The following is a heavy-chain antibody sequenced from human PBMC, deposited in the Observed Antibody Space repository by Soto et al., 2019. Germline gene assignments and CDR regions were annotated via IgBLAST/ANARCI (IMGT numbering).Heavy chain of an antibody. Sequence: VQLVESGGGVVQPGRSLRLSCAASGFTFSSYAMHWVRQAPGKGLEWVAVISYDGSNKYYADSVKGRFTISRDNSKNTLYLQMNSLRAEDTAVYYCARGSQHIVVVTAIYNWFDPWGQGTLVTVSS. CDR3: ARGSQHIVVVTAIYNWFDP. CDR1: GFTFSSYA. D-gene: IGHD2-21*02. V-gene: IGHV3-30-3*01. J-gene: IGHJ5*02. CDR2: ISYDGSNK.